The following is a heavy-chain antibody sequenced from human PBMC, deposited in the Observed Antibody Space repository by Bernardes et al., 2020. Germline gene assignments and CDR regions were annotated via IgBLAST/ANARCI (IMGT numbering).Heavy chain of an antibody. V-gene: IGHV4-4*02. CDR1: GASLNGSDY. CDR3: ARHRGGRSGMDV. CDR2: IFHTGVT. J-gene: IGHJ6*02. Sequence: LSLTCSVSGASLNGSDYCIWVRQSPGKGLEWIGEIFHTGVTKYNPSLKSRVTISLDMSKKQFSLKLTSMTAADTAVYYCARHRGGRSGMDVWGQGTTVTVSS. D-gene: IGHD2-15*01.